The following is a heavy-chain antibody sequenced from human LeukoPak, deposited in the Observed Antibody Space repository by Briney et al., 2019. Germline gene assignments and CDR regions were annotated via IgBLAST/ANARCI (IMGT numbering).Heavy chain of an antibody. CDR1: GFTFSSYS. D-gene: IGHD1-1*01. CDR2: IYYSGST. V-gene: IGHV4-59*01. CDR3: AKLERLNAFDI. J-gene: IGHJ3*02. Sequence: GSLRLSCAASGFTFSSYSMNWVRQAPGKGLEWIGYIYYSGSTNYNPSLKSRVTISVDTSKNQFSLKLSSVTAADTAVYYCAKLERLNAFDIWGQGTMVTVSS.